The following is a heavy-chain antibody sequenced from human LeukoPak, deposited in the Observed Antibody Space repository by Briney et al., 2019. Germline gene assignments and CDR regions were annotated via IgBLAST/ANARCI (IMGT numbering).Heavy chain of an antibody. CDR3: ARDRRMVRGVINLPFDY. Sequence: ASVKVSCKASGYIFTFYGISWVRQAPGQGLEWMGWISAYNGNTNYAQKLQGRVTMTTDTSTSTAYMELRSLRSDDTAVYYCARDRRMVRGVINLPFDYWGQGTLVTVSS. D-gene: IGHD3-10*01. CDR2: ISAYNGNT. J-gene: IGHJ4*02. CDR1: GYIFTFYG. V-gene: IGHV1-18*01.